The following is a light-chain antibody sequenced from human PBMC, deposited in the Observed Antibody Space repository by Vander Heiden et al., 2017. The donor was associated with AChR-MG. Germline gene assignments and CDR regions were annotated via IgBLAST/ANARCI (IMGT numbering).Light chain of an antibody. CDR2: GNT. V-gene: IGLV1-40*01. Sequence: QSVLTQPPSVSGAPGQRVTISCTGSNSNIGAGFDVHWYQQLPGTAPKLLIYGNTNRPSGVPDRFSGSKSGTSASLAITGLRAEDEADYYCQSYDGSLSALYVFGSGTKVTVL. CDR1: NSNIGAGFD. CDR3: QSYDGSLSALYV. J-gene: IGLJ1*01.